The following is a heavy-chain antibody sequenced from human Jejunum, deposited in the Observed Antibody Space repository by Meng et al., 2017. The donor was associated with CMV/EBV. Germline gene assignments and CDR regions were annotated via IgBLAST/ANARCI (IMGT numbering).Heavy chain of an antibody. Sequence: LQLQESGPEKVKPSETLSLTCTVSGGSISSSSYYWGWIRQPPGKGLEWIGSIYYSGNTYYNPSLKSRVTISVDTSKNQFSLKLTSVTAADTAVYYCARDLAYGGSYGWFDPWGQGTLVTVSS. CDR3: ARDLAYGGSYGWFDP. CDR1: GGSISSSSYY. V-gene: IGHV4-39*07. J-gene: IGHJ5*02. CDR2: IYYSGNT. D-gene: IGHD1-26*01.